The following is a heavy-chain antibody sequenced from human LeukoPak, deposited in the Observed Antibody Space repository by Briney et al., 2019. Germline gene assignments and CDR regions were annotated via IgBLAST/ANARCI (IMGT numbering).Heavy chain of an antibody. CDR3: ARNDFWSGYHPFDY. CDR2: IYYSGST. Sequence: SETLSLTCSVSGVPISTYYWSWIRQPPGKGLEWIGYIYYSGSTNYNSSLKSRVTISVDTSKNQFSLKLSSVTAADTAVYYCARNDFWSGYHPFDYWGQGTLVTVSS. CDR1: GVPISTYY. J-gene: IGHJ4*02. D-gene: IGHD3-3*01. V-gene: IGHV4-59*08.